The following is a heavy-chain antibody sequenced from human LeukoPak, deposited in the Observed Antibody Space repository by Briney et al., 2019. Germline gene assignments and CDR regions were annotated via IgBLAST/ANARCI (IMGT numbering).Heavy chain of an antibody. CDR3: ASLADWYYYDDSGYPLGAFDI. Sequence: PSETLSLTCTVSGGSISAYYWNWIRQSPGKGLEWIGYIYHTGSTKHNPSLKSRVTISVDTSKNQLSLKLTSVTAADTAVYYCASLADWYYYDDSGYPLGAFDIWGQGTMVTVSS. V-gene: IGHV4-59*01. CDR2: IYHTGST. CDR1: GGSISAYY. J-gene: IGHJ3*02. D-gene: IGHD3-22*01.